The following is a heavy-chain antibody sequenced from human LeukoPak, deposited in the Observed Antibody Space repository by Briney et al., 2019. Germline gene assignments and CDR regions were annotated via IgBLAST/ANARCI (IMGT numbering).Heavy chain of an antibody. CDR2: INHSGST. Sequence: SETLSLTCAVYGGSFSGYYWSWILQPPGKGLEWIGEINHSGSTNYNPSLKSRVTISVDTSKNQFSLKLSSVTAADTAVYYCARRYYGSGSYRFDPWGQGTLVTVSS. CDR1: GGSFSGYY. CDR3: ARRYYGSGSYRFDP. D-gene: IGHD3-10*01. J-gene: IGHJ5*02. V-gene: IGHV4-34*01.